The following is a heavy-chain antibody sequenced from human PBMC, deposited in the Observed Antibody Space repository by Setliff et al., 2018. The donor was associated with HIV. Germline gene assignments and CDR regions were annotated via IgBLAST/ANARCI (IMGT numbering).Heavy chain of an antibody. Sequence: ASVKVSCKASGYTFTTYGISWVRQAPGHGLEWMGWISPYIGHTNYAQNFQGRVTMTIDTSTSTAYMELRSLRADDTAVYFCARLGSGWSDSYYYAMDVWCQGTTVTVS. V-gene: IGHV1-18*01. CDR2: ISPYIGHT. CDR3: ARLGSGWSDSYYYAMDV. D-gene: IGHD6-19*01. J-gene: IGHJ6*02. CDR1: GYTFTTYG.